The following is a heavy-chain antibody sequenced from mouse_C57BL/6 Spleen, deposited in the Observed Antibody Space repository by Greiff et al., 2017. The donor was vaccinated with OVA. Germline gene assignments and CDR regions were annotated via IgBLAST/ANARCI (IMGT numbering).Heavy chain of an antibody. D-gene: IGHD1-1*02. J-gene: IGHJ2*01. V-gene: IGHV1-54*01. CDR2: INPGSGGT. CDR3: ARGGNFSDY. Sequence: QVQLQQSGAELVRPGTSVKVSCKASGYAFTNYLIEWVKQRPGQGLAWIGVINPGSGGTNYNEKFKGKATLTADKSSSTAYMQLSSLTSEDSAVYFCARGGNFSDYWGQGTTLTVSS. CDR1: GYAFTNYL.